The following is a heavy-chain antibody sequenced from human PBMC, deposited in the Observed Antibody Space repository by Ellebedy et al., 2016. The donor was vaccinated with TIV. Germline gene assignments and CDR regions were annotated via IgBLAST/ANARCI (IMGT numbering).Heavy chain of an antibody. J-gene: IGHJ4*02. V-gene: IGHV1-8*01. Sequence: ASVKVSXXASGYTFTSYDINWVRQATGQGLEWMGWMNPNSGNTGYAQKFQGRVTMTRNTSISTAYMELSSLRSDDTAVYCCARDLSSGWSVDYWGQGTLVTVSS. CDR2: MNPNSGNT. CDR3: ARDLSSGWSVDY. D-gene: IGHD6-19*01. CDR1: GYTFTSYD.